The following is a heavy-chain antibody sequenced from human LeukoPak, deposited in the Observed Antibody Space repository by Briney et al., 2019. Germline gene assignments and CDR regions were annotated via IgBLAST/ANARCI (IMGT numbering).Heavy chain of an antibody. CDR3: ARDGGYYGSGSYYTGRYYYYMDV. CDR1: SAPVSSYY. CDR2: TYYSGST. D-gene: IGHD3-10*01. J-gene: IGHJ6*03. V-gene: IGHV4-59*02. Sequence: SETLSLTCTVSSAPVSSYYWSWIRQPPGKGLEWIGYTYYSGSTNYNPSLKSRVTISVDTSKNQFSLKLSSVTAADTVVYYCARDGGYYGSGSYYTGRYYYYMDVWGKGTTVTVSS.